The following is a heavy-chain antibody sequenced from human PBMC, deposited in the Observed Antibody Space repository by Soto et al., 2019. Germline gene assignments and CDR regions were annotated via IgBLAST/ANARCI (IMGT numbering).Heavy chain of an antibody. J-gene: IGHJ3*02. Sequence: SETLSLTCTVSGGSVSSYYWSWIRQHPGKGLEWIGYIYYSGSTYYNPSLKSRVTISVDTSKNQFSLKLSSVTAADTAVYYCARGVVDDAFDIWGQGTMVTVSS. CDR1: GGSVSSYY. CDR3: ARGVVDDAFDI. V-gene: IGHV4-59*02. D-gene: IGHD3-3*01. CDR2: IYYSGST.